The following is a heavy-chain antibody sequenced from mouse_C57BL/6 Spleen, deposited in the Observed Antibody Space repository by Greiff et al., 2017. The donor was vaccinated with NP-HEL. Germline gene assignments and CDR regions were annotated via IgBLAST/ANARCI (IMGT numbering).Heavy chain of an antibody. Sequence: QVQLQQPGAELVGPGASGRRSSKASGYTFTIYLMGGVKKRPGKGLEWIGVINPGSSGTNYNEKFKGKATLTADKSSSTAYMQLSSLTAEDSAVYFCARGRDYYGSSLDYWGQGTTLTVSS. CDR2: INPGSSGT. CDR1: GYTFTIYL. V-gene: IGHV1-54*01. CDR3: ARGRDYYGSSLDY. D-gene: IGHD1-1*01. J-gene: IGHJ2*01.